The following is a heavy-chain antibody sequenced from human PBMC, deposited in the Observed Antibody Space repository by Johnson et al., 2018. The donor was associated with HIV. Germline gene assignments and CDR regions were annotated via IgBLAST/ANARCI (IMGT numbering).Heavy chain of an antibody. D-gene: IGHD5-24*01. CDR2: ISYDGSNK. CDR1: GFTFSSYA. V-gene: IGHV3-30-3*01. CDR3: AKDRRDVYTSLGAFDI. J-gene: IGHJ3*02. Sequence: QVQLVESGGGVVQPGRSLRLSCAASGFTFSSYAMHWVRQAPGKGLEWVAVISYDGSNKYYADSVKGRFTISRDNAKNSLYLQMNSLRAEDTAVYYCAKDRRDVYTSLGAFDIWGQGTKVTVSS.